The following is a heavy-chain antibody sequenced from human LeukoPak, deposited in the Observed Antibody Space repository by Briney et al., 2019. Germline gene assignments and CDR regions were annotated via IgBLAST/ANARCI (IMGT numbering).Heavy chain of an antibody. CDR1: GFTFSSYT. Sequence: GGSLRLSCLVSGFTFSSYTMNWVRQAPGKGLEWFSYISATSSAIYYADSVKGRFTISRDNAKNSLYLQMNSLRADDTAVYYCARLLERHFDSWGQGTLVTVSS. CDR3: ARLLERHFDS. J-gene: IGHJ4*02. CDR2: ISATSSAI. V-gene: IGHV3-48*04. D-gene: IGHD3-3*01.